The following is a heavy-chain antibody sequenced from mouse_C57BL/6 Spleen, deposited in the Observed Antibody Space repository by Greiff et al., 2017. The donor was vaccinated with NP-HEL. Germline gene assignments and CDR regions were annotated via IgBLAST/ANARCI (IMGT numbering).Heavy chain of an antibody. Sequence: VMLVESGPGLVQPSQSLSITCTVSGFSLTSYGVHWVRQSPGKGLEWLGVIWRGGSTDYNAAFMSRLSITKDNSKSQVFIKMNSLQADDTAIYYCAKTGYDSNYVDYWGQGTTLTVSS. CDR1: GFSLTSYG. V-gene: IGHV2-5*01. D-gene: IGHD2-3*01. J-gene: IGHJ2*01. CDR2: IWRGGST. CDR3: AKTGYDSNYVDY.